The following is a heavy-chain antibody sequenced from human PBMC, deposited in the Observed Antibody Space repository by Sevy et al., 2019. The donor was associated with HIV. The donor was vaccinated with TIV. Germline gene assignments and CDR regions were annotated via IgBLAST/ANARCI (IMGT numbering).Heavy chain of an antibody. CDR2: ISYDGSNK. CDR3: AKDMGGIVVSSGTDY. J-gene: IGHJ4*02. CDR1: GFTFSSYG. Sequence: GGSLRLSCAASGFTFSSYGMHWVRQAPGRGLEWVAVISYDGSNKYYADSVKGRFTISRDNSKNTLYLQMNSLRAEDTAVYYCAKDMGGIVVSSGTDYWGQRTLVTVSS. V-gene: IGHV3-30*18. D-gene: IGHD3-22*01.